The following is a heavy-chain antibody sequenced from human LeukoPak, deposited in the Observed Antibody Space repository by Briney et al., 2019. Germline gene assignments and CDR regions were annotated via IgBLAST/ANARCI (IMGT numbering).Heavy chain of an antibody. CDR3: ARGGLPARSWFDP. CDR1: GYTFTSYY. D-gene: IGHD3/OR15-3a*01. CDR2: INPSGGST. V-gene: IGHV1-46*01. J-gene: IGHJ5*02. Sequence: ASVTVSCKASGYTFTSYYMHWLRQAPAQGLEWMGIINPSGGSTSYAQKFQGRVTMTRDTSTSTVYMELTSLRSEDTAVFYCARGGLPARSWFDPWGQGTLVTVSS.